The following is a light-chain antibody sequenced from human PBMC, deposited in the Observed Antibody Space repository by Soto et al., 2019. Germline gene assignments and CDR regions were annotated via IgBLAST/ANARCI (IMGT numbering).Light chain of an antibody. V-gene: IGLV2-8*01. CDR3: SSHARSKNMV. Sequence: QSALTQPPSASGSPGQSVTISCTGTSSDVGGYNYVSWYQHHPGKAPKLMIYEVSKRPSGVPDRFSGSKSGNTASLTVSGLQADDEADYYCSSHARSKNMVFGGGTKVTVL. CDR2: EVS. J-gene: IGLJ2*01. CDR1: SSDVGGYNY.